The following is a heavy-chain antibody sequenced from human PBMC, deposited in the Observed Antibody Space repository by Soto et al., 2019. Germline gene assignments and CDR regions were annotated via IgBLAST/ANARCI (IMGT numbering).Heavy chain of an antibody. Sequence: EVHLLESGGGLVRPGGSLRLSCAASGFTFSNYAMTWVRQAPGKGLEWVSVISGTGGGTNNADSAKGRFTTSRDNSKNTLYLQMNSLRAEDTAVYYCAKRAFYGSGIQNYYGMDVWGQGTAVTVSS. CDR1: GFTFSNYA. J-gene: IGHJ6*02. CDR2: ISGTGGGT. V-gene: IGHV3-23*01. D-gene: IGHD3-10*01. CDR3: AKRAFYGSGIQNYYGMDV.